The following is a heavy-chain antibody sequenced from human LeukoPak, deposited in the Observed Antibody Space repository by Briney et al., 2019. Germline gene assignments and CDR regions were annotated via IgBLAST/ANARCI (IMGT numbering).Heavy chain of an antibody. Sequence: GESLRLSCAASGFTFSSYAMSWVRQAPGKGLEWVSAISGSGGSTYYADSVKGRFTISRDNSKNTLYLQMNSLRAEDTAVYYCAKESTSGDSSGYFPFDYWGQGTLVTVSS. D-gene: IGHD3-22*01. CDR2: ISGSGGST. CDR1: GFTFSSYA. J-gene: IGHJ4*02. V-gene: IGHV3-23*01. CDR3: AKESTSGDSSGYFPFDY.